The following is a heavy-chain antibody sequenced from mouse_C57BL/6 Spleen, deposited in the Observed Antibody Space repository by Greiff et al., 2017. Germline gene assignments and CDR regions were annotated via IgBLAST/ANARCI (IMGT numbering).Heavy chain of an antibody. CDR3: ARGYGDWYFDV. V-gene: IGHV1-50*01. CDR1: GYTFTSYW. D-gene: IGHD1-1*02. Sequence: VQLQQSGAELVKPGASVKLSCKASGYTFTSYWMQWVKQRPGQGLEWIGEIDPSDSYTNYNQKFKGKATLTVDTSSSTAYMQLSSLTSEDSAVYYCARGYGDWYFDVWGTGTTVTVSS. J-gene: IGHJ1*03. CDR2: IDPSDSYT.